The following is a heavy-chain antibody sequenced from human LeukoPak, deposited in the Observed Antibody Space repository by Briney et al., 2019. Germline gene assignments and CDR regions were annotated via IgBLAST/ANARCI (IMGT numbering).Heavy chain of an antibody. Sequence: GGSLRLSCAASGFAVSSNYMNWVRQAPGEGLEWVAILYPTGTTYYADPVKGRFTISRDNSRNTLYLEMNSLRAEDTAVYYCARDEYHYYDSSGYYPPFDYWGQGTLVTVSS. CDR3: ARDEYHYYDSSGYYPPFDY. CDR1: GFAVSSNY. J-gene: IGHJ4*02. V-gene: IGHV3-53*01. D-gene: IGHD3-22*01. CDR2: LYPTGTT.